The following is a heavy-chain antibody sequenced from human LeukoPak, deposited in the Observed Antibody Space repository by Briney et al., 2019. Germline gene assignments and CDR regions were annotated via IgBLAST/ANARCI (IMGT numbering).Heavy chain of an antibody. CDR1: GGSFSGYY. CDR2: INHSGST. D-gene: IGHD3-3*01. V-gene: IGHV4-34*01. J-gene: IGHJ5*02. Sequence: SETLSLTCAVYGGSFSGYYWSWIRQPPGKGLEWIGEINHSGSTNYNPSLKSRVTISVDTSKNRFSLKLSSVTAADTAVCYCARLNALLITIFGVAYNWFDPWGQGTLVTVSS. CDR3: ARLNALLITIFGVAYNWFDP.